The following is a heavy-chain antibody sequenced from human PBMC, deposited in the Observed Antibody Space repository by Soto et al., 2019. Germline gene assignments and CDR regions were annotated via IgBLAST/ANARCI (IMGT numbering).Heavy chain of an antibody. CDR2: IIVSHDRP. J-gene: IGHJ4*02. Sequence: VQLVQSGTEVKEPGASVRVSCQASGYTFTAHSLHGALQAPGQGLEWMGWIIVSHDRPRYAPQFQGRLTFETDRIGTTAYMHLTRLTPEDTAVYFCAREPEDGVPGDYWGQGTPVVVSS. CDR3: AREPEDGVPGDY. V-gene: IGHV1-3*01. CDR1: GYTFTAHS. D-gene: IGHD2-8*01.